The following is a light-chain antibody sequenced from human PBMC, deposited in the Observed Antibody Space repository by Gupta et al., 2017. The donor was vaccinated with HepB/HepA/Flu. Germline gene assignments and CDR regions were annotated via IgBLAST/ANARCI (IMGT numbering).Light chain of an antibody. CDR3: QSYGRSVSGYV. CDR2: DNG. J-gene: IGLJ1*01. CDR1: RSNIGAGYD. V-gene: IGLV1-40*01. Sequence: QSVLTQPPSVSGAPGQRVTISCTGTRSNIGAGYDVHWYQHLPGGAPKLVIYDNGDRPSGVPDRFSGSKSGTSASLAITGLQAEDEADYYCQSYGRSVSGYVFGTGTKVTVL.